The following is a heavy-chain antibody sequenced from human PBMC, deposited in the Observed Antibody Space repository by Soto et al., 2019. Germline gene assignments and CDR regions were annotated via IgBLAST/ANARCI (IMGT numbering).Heavy chain of an antibody. V-gene: IGHV3-23*01. D-gene: IGHD6-19*01. J-gene: IGHJ5*02. CDR1: GFSLSNSA. CDR2: TVTTGGTA. Sequence: EVQLFESGGGLVQPGGSLRLSCAASGFSLSNSAMTWVRQAPGKGLQWLSATVTTGGTAFADSVKGRFSVSRDISKNTIYLQMNSLRVDDTAVYYCAKCINDEGVHSSGWCNWLDPWGQGSLVTVSS. CDR3: AKCINDEGVHSSGWCNWLDP.